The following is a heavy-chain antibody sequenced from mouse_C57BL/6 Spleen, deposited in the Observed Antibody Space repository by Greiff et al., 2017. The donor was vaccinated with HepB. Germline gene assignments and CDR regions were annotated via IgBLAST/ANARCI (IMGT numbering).Heavy chain of an antibody. V-gene: IGHV2-2*01. CDR3: ARNGKNIGGYYSYAMDY. CDR2: IWSGGST. J-gene: IGHJ4*01. Sequence: QVQLQQSGPGLVQPSQSLSITCTVSGFSLTSYGVHWVRQSPGKGLEWLGVIWSGGSTDYNAAFISRLSISKDNSKSQVFFKMNSLQADDTAIYYCARNGKNIGGYYSYAMDYWGQGTSVTVSS. CDR1: GFSLTSYG. D-gene: IGHD2-3*01.